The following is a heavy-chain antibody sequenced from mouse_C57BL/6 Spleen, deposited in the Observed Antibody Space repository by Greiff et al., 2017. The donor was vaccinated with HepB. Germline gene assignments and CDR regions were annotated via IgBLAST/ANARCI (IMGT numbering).Heavy chain of an antibody. Sequence: EVKLVESGGGLVKPGGSLKLSCAASGFTFSSYAMSWVRQTPEKRLEWVATISDGGSYTYYPDNVKGRFTISRDNAKNNLYLQMSHLKSEDTAMYYCAREGPHYYGGGYAMDYWGQGTSVTVSS. J-gene: IGHJ4*01. V-gene: IGHV5-4*01. D-gene: IGHD1-1*01. CDR1: GFTFSSYA. CDR2: ISDGGSYT. CDR3: AREGPHYYGGGYAMDY.